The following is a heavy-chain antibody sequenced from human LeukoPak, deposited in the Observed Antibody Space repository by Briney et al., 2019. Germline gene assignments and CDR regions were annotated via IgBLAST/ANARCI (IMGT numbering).Heavy chain of an antibody. D-gene: IGHD3-9*01. CDR2: IYHSGST. J-gene: IGHJ4*02. V-gene: IGHV4-38-2*02. CDR3: ATYYDIFPFDY. CDR1: GYSISSGYY. Sequence: PSETLSLTCTVSGYSISSGYYWGWIRQPPGKGLEWIGSIYHSGSTYYNPSLKSRVTISVDTSKNQFSLKLSSVTAADTAVYYCATYYDIFPFDYWGQGTLVTVSS.